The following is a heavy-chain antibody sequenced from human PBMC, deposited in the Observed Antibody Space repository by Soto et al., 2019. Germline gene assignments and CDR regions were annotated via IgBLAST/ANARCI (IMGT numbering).Heavy chain of an antibody. Sequence: QAQLQESGPGLVKPSETLSLTCTVSGGSISSYYWSWIRQPPGKGLEWIGYIYYSGSTNYNPSLKSRVTISVDTSKNQFSLKLSSVTAADTAVYYCARGGGGMDVWGQGTTVTVSS. CDR3: ARGGGGMDV. V-gene: IGHV4-59*01. CDR1: GGSISSYY. D-gene: IGHD3-16*01. CDR2: IYYSGST. J-gene: IGHJ6*02.